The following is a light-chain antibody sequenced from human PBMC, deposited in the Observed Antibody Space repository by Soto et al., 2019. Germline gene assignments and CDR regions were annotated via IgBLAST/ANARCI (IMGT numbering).Light chain of an antibody. CDR3: QSYDSSLSGFDV. CDR2: GNS. Sequence: QSVLTQPPSVSGAPGQRVTISCTGSGSNIGAGYDVHWYQQLPGTAPKLLIYGNSNRPSGVPDRFSGSKSGTSASLAITGLQAEDEADYYCQSYDSSLSGFDVFGTGTKLTVL. CDR1: GSNIGAGYD. V-gene: IGLV1-40*01. J-gene: IGLJ1*01.